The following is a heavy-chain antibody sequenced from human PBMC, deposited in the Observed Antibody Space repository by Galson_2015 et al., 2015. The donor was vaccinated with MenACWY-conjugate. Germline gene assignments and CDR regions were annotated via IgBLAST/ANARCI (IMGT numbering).Heavy chain of an antibody. J-gene: IGHJ4*02. V-gene: IGHV3-48*02. D-gene: IGHD5-18*01. CDR3: ARVPGYSYGYYDW. Sequence: SLRLSCAASGPTFSTYSMNWVRQAPGKGLEWVSYISSSSSTIYYADSVKGRFTTSRDNAKNSLYLQMNTLRDEDTAVYYCARVPGYSYGYYDWWGQGTLVTVSS. CDR2: ISSSSSTI. CDR1: GPTFSTYS.